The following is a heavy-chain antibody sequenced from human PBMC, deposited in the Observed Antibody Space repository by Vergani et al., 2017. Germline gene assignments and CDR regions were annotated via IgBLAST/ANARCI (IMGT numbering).Heavy chain of an antibody. CDR1: GDSVISTDYP. CDR3: ASKRGACRAAYCHSYDF. Sequence: QVQLQESGPGLVKPSETLSLTCTVSGDSVISTDYPWGWIRQPPGKGLEWIGSMDYSGSTSYNPSLESRISISFETPKNQFSLRLTSVTAADTAVYYCASKRGACRAAYCHSYDFWGPGTLVTVSS. D-gene: IGHD2-15*01. J-gene: IGHJ4*02. V-gene: IGHV4-39*01. CDR2: MDYSGST.